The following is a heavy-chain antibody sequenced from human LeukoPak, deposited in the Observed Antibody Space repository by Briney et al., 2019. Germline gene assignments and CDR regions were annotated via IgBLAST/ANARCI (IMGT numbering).Heavy chain of an antibody. J-gene: IGHJ6*03. Sequence: SETLSLTCTVSGGSISSYYWSWIRQPAGKGLEWIGRIYTSGSTNYNPSLQSRVTISVDTSKNQFSLKLSSVTAADTAVYYCARDGYSGYGPYYYYYMDVWGKGTTVTISS. CDR3: ARDGYSGYGPYYYYYMDV. CDR1: GGSISSYY. D-gene: IGHD5-12*01. V-gene: IGHV4-4*07. CDR2: IYTSGST.